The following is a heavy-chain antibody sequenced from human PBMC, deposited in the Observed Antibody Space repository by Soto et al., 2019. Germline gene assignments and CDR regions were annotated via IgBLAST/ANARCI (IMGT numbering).Heavy chain of an antibody. Sequence: QVQLQESGPGLVKPSQTLSLSCTVSGGSLSSGGYYWSWIRQHPGKGLEWIGFIYYSGSTYYNPSLKRRVTISVDTSQTQFSLKLSSVTAADTAVYYCARDTQRGYSGYFDSWGQGTLVTVSS. CDR1: GGSLSSGGYY. D-gene: IGHD5-12*01. V-gene: IGHV4-31*03. CDR2: IYYSGST. CDR3: ARDTQRGYSGYFDS. J-gene: IGHJ4*02.